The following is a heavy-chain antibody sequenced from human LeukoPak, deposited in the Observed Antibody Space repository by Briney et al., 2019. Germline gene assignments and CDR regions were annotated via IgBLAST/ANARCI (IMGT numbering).Heavy chain of an antibody. CDR2: FGPYIGGA. CDR3: AGGGGTFGDV. V-gene: IGHV1-2*06. CDR1: GYTFTGYY. J-gene: IGHJ3*01. D-gene: IGHD2-21*01. Sequence: ASVKVSCKASGYTFTGYYMHWVRQAPGHGLEWMGRFGPYIGGANYAQKFQGRVTMTRDTSVSTDYMELSSLRSDDTALYYCAGGGGTFGDVWGQGTIVSISS.